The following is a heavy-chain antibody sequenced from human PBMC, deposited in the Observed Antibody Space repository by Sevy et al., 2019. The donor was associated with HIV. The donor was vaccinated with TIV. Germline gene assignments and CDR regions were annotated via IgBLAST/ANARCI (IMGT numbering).Heavy chain of an antibody. CDR3: APLDLNSWFDP. V-gene: IGHV3-48*02. J-gene: IGHJ5*02. CDR2: ISSSSSTI. Sequence: GGSLRLSCAASGFTFSSYSMNWVRQAPGKGLEWVSYISSSSSTIYYADSVKGRFTITRDNAKNSLYRQMNSLGDEDTAVYYCAPLDLNSWFDPWGQGTLVTVSS. CDR1: GFTFSSYS.